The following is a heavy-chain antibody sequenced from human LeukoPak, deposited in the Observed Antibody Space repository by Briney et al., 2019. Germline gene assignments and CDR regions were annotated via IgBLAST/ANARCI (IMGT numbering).Heavy chain of an antibody. D-gene: IGHD6-19*01. V-gene: IGHV4-39*01. CDR1: GGSISSGDYY. CDR3: ARLPYSSGWFDAFDI. J-gene: IGHJ3*02. Sequence: SQTLSLTCTVSGGSISSGDYYWGWIRQPPGKGLEWIGSIYYSGSTYYNPSLKSRVTISVDTSKNQFPLKLSSVTAADTAVYYCARLPYSSGWFDAFDIWGQGTMVTVSS. CDR2: IYYSGST.